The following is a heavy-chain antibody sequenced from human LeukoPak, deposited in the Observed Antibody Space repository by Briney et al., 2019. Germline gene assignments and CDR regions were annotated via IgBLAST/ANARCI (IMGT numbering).Heavy chain of an antibody. CDR1: GFTFSSYA. Sequence: PGGSLRLSCAASGFTFSSYAMGWVRQAPGKGLEWVSAISGSGGSTYYADSVKGRFTISRDNSKNTLYLQMNSLRAEDTAVYYCAKDLSIFGVVNWFDPWGQGTLVTVSS. CDR3: AKDLSIFGVVNWFDP. J-gene: IGHJ5*02. V-gene: IGHV3-23*01. D-gene: IGHD3-3*01. CDR2: ISGSGGST.